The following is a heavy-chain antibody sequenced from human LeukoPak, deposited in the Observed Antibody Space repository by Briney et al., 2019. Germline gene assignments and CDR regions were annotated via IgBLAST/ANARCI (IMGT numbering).Heavy chain of an antibody. CDR3: ARDPIIMITFGGVIDMNWFDP. V-gene: IGHV1-18*01. CDR1: GYTFTSYG. D-gene: IGHD3-16*02. J-gene: IGHJ5*02. CDR2: ISAYNGNT. Sequence: ASVKVSCKASGYTFTSYGISWVRQAPGQGLEWMGWISAYNGNTNYAQKLQGRVTMTTDTSTSTAYMELRSLRSDDTAAYYCARDPIIMITFGGVIDMNWFDPWGQGTLVTVSS.